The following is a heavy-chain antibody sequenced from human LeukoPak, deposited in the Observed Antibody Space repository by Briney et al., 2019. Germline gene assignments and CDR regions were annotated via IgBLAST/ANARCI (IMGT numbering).Heavy chain of an antibody. Sequence: PGGSLRLSCATSGFILSSYWMHWVRQAPGKGLVWVSRINSDGSSTTYADSVKGRFTISRDNARNTLYLQMNSLRAEDTAVYYCPRGGISCSGRHCYFASWGQGTLVSVSS. D-gene: IGHD2-21*01. CDR1: GFILSSYW. J-gene: IGHJ4*02. V-gene: IGHV3-74*01. CDR3: PRGGISCSGRHCYFAS. CDR2: INSDGSST.